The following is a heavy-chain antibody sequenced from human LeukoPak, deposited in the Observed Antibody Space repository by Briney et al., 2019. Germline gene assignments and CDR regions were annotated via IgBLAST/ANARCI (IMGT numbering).Heavy chain of an antibody. J-gene: IGHJ3*02. CDR2: ISGSGGST. CDR1: GFTFSSYA. CDR3: AKDRRLGAVAGGGAFDI. Sequence: GGSLRLSCAASGFTFSSYAMSWVRQAPGKGLEWVSAISGSGGSTYYADSVKGRFTISRDNSKNTLYLQMNSLRAEDTAVYYCAKDRRLGAVAGGGAFDIWGQGTMDTVSS. V-gene: IGHV3-23*01. D-gene: IGHD6-19*01.